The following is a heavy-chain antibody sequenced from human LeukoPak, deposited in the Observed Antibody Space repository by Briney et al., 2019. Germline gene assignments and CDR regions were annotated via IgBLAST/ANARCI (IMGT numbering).Heavy chain of an antibody. CDR2: IYYSGST. CDR1: GGSISSSSYY. V-gene: IGHV4-39*07. CDR3: ARDYGGTGKFGY. D-gene: IGHD3-10*01. Sequence: SETLSLTCTVSGGSISSSSYYWGWIRQPPGKGLEWIGSIYYSGSTYYNPSLKGRVTISVDTSKNQFSLKLSSVTAADTAVYYCARDYGGTGKFGYWGQGTLVTVSS. J-gene: IGHJ4*02.